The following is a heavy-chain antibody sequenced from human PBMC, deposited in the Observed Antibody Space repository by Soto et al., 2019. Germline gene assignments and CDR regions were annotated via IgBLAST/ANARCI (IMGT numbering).Heavy chain of an antibody. V-gene: IGHV1-3*04. J-gene: IGHJ5*02. CDR1: GLTFSHHS. D-gene: IGHD3-10*01. CDR2: INSDTGYT. CDR3: VRGKEAGVWFDP. Sequence: QVQLVQSGAEVTKPGASVQVSCKASGLTFSHHSIHWVRQAPGQRLEWMGWINSDTGYTKYSQKFQARLTITWDSSAKTAYMELSSLQSEDTAVYYCVRGKEAGVWFDPWGQGTLVTVSS.